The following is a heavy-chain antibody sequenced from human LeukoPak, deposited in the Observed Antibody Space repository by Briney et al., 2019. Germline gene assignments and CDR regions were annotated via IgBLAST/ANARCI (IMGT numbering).Heavy chain of an antibody. CDR2: ISPYNGNT. V-gene: IGHV1-18*01. D-gene: IGHD3-16*01. CDR1: GYTFTTYA. J-gene: IGHJ4*02. CDR3: AREYYDLVYYFDY. Sequence: GASVKVSCKASGYTFTTYAMNWVRQAPGQGLEWMGWISPYNGNTKYSQKFQGRVTMTTDTSTSTAYMELRSLRSDDTAVYYCAREYYDLVYYFDYWGQGTLVTVSS.